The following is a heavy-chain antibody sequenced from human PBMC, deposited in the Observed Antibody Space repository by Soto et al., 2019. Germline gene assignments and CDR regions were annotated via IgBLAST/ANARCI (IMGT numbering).Heavy chain of an antibody. J-gene: IGHJ4*02. D-gene: IGHD1-26*01. Sequence: EVQLVESGGGLVKPGGSLRLSCAASGFTFSSYSMNWVRQAPGKGLEWVSSISSSSSYIYYADSVKGRFTISRDNAKNSLYLQMNSLRAEDTAVYYCARAPPYSGSHGDYWGQGTLVTVSS. CDR1: GFTFSSYS. CDR2: ISSSSSYI. V-gene: IGHV3-21*01. CDR3: ARAPPYSGSHGDY.